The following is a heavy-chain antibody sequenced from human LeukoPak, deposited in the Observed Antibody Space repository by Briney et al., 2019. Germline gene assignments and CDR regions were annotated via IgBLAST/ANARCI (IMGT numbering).Heavy chain of an antibody. Sequence: VASVKVSCKASGYTFTSYAISWVRKAPGQGLEWMGWISAYNGNTNYAQKLQGRVTMTTDTSTSTAYMELRSLRSDDTAVYYCARTWGLGGNWFDPWGQGTLVTVSS. CDR3: ARTWGLGGNWFDP. V-gene: IGHV1-18*01. CDR1: GYTFTSYA. J-gene: IGHJ5*02. CDR2: ISAYNGNT. D-gene: IGHD3-16*01.